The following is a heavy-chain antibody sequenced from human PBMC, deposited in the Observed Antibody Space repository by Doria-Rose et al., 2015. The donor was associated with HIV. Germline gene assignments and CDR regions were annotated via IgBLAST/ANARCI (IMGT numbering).Heavy chain of an antibody. D-gene: IGHD6-13*01. V-gene: IGHV2-26*01. Sequence: QVTLKESGPVLVKPTETLTLTCTVSGVSLSSPGMGVSWIRQPPGKALEWLANIFSDDERSYKTSLKSRLTIARCTSKSQAFLTMTDMDPVDTATYYCARIKSSRWYHKYYFDFWGQGTLVIVSA. CDR3: ARIKSSRWYHKYYFDF. CDR2: IFSDDER. J-gene: IGHJ4*02. CDR1: GVSLSSPGMG.